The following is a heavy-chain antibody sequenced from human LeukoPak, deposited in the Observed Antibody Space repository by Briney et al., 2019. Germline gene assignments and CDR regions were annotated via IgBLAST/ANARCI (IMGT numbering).Heavy chain of an antibody. V-gene: IGHV3-15*07. CDR3: STLTSRGLSDS. CDR1: GFTFTNAW. Sequence: PGGSLRLSCAASGFTFTNAWMNWVRQAPGKGLEWVGRIKSKADGETIDYAAPVKGRFTFSRDDSKNMLYLQMNSLKSEDTAVYYCSTLTSRGLSDSWGQGTLVTVSS. J-gene: IGHJ4*02. D-gene: IGHD1-20*01. CDR2: IKSKADGETI.